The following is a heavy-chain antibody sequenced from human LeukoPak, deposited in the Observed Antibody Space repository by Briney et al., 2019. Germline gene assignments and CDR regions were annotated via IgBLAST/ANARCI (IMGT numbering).Heavy chain of an antibody. CDR3: ARWDAYCSGGRCYSGDFAFDI. V-gene: IGHV3-7*01. CDR2: MKGDGSVK. J-gene: IGHJ3*02. CDR1: GFTFSIYW. D-gene: IGHD2-15*01. Sequence: GSLRLSCAASGFTFSIYWMSWVRQAPGKGLEWVASMKGDGSVKHFLDSVESRFTISRDNAKNSLYLQMNSLRAEDTAVYYCARWDAYCSGGRCYSGDFAFDIWGQGTMVTVSS.